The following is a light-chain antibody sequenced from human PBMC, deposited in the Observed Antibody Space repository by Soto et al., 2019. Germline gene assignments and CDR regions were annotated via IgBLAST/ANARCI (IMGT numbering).Light chain of an antibody. CDR2: GVS. J-gene: IGKJ2*01. CDR3: QQSYRVPYT. V-gene: IGKV1-39*01. Sequence: IQMTQSPSSLSASVRDRVTITCRASQSIGSSLNWYRQKPGKAPELVIYGVSTLHGGLPSTFNGSGSGTDVNLTISSLRPEDFAVYFCQQSYRVPYTFGQGTTLEI. CDR1: QSIGSS.